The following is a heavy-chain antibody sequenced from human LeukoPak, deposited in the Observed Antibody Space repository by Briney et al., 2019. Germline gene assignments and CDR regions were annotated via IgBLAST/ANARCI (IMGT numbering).Heavy chain of an antibody. CDR2: INHSGST. V-gene: IGHV4-34*01. J-gene: IGHJ5*02. CDR1: AGSFSGYY. Sequence: SEILSLTCAVYAGSFSGYYWSWIRQPPGKGLEWIGEINHSGSTNYNPSLKRRVTISVDTSKNQFSLRLSSVTAADTALYHCARGRGCSSTSCYNWFDPWGQGTLVTVSS. CDR3: ARGRGCSSTSCYNWFDP. D-gene: IGHD2-2*01.